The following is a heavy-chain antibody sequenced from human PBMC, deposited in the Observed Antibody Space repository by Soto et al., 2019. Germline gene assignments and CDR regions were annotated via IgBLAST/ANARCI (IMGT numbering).Heavy chain of an antibody. CDR2: IYNSGTT. CDR1: GAPISSGGFY. D-gene: IGHD3-10*01. CDR3: AREPISTPRGVTQVDP. Sequence: QVRRQESGPGLVRPSQTLSLTCNVSGAPISSGGFYWSGIRQHPGKGPEWIGYIYNSGTTFYNPSLGSRVTMSLDAAKNHFSLELRSVTVADTAVYYCAREPISTPRGVTQVDPWGQGTQVTVSS. V-gene: IGHV4-31*03. J-gene: IGHJ5*02.